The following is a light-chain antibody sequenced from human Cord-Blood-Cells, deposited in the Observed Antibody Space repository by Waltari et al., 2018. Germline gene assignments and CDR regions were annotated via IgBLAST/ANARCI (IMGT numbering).Light chain of an antibody. Sequence: DIVMTQSPDSLAVSLGERATIHCKSSQSVLYSSNNKNYLAWYQQKPGQPPKLLIYWASTRESGVPDRLSGSGSGTDFTLTISSLQAEDVAVYYCQQYYSTPRTFGQGTKVEIK. CDR2: WAS. CDR3: QQYYSTPRT. V-gene: IGKV4-1*01. CDR1: QSVLYSSNNKNY. J-gene: IGKJ1*01.